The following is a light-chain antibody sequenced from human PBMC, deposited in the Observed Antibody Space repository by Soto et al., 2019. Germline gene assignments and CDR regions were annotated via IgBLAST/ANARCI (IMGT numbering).Light chain of an antibody. Sequence: QSVLTQPPSVSEAPRQRVTISCSGSSSNIGNNAVNWYQQLPGKAPKLLIYYDDLLPSGVSDRFSGSKSGTSASLAISGLQSEDEADYYCAAWDDRLNGRGVFGGGTKVTVL. CDR2: YDD. V-gene: IGLV1-36*01. CDR1: SSNIGNNA. CDR3: AAWDDRLNGRGV. J-gene: IGLJ2*01.